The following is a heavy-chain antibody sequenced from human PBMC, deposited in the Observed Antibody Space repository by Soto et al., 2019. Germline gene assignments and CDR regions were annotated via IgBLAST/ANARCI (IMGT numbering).Heavy chain of an antibody. CDR1: GITFSSTF. CDR2: ISGRGDEK. J-gene: IGHJ1*01. Sequence: EVQLLESGGDVVQPGGSLRLSCEASGITFSSTFMIWVRQAPGKGLEWVSSISGRGDEKHHADSVKGRFTISRDNSKNTLELQMNTLRVEYAAVYSCATYRQVSNRDYGPNFWGQGTRVTVSS. V-gene: IGHV3-23*01. D-gene: IGHD4-17*01. CDR3: ATYRQVSNRDYGPNF.